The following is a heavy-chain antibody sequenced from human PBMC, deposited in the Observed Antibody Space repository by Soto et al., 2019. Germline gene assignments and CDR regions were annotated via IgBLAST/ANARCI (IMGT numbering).Heavy chain of an antibody. J-gene: IGHJ5*02. Sequence: GGSLRLSCSASGFTFSSYAMHWVRQAPGKGLEYVSAISSNGGSTYYADSVKGRFTISRDNSKNTLYLQMSSLRSDDTSVYYCARRRFGDFPDKLGWFDPWGQGTLVTVSS. CDR2: ISSNGGST. D-gene: IGHD3-10*01. CDR3: ARRRFGDFPDKLGWFDP. V-gene: IGHV3-64D*06. CDR1: GFTFSSYA.